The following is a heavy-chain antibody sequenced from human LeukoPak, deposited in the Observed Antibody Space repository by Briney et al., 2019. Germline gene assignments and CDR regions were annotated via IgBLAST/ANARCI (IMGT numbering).Heavy chain of an antibody. CDR2: IYSGGST. Sequence: GGSLRLSCAASGFTFSSYWMHWVRQAPGKGLVWVSVIYSGGSTYYADSVKGRFTISRDNSKNTLYLQMNSLRAEDTAVYYCATRRYASSWAGFDHWGQGTLVTVSS. CDR1: GFTFSSYW. CDR3: ATRRYASSWAGFDH. J-gene: IGHJ4*02. V-gene: IGHV3-53*01. D-gene: IGHD2-2*01.